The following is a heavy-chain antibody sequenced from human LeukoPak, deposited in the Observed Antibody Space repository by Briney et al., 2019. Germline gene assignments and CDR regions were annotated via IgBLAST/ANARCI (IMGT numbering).Heavy chain of an antibody. CDR2: IYPDDSET. J-gene: IGHJ4*02. V-gene: IGHV5-51*01. Sequence: GESLKISCKGSGYSFTSYWIGWVRQMPGKGLEWVGIIYPDDSETRYSPSFQDQVTISADKSISTAYLQWSSLTASDTAMCYCARHYPGGDYFIDYWGQGTLVTVSS. CDR3: ARHYPGGDYFIDY. D-gene: IGHD4-17*01. CDR1: GYSFTSYW.